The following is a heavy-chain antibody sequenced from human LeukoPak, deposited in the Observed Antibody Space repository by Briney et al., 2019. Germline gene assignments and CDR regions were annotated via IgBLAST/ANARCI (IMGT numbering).Heavy chain of an antibody. Sequence: GGSLRLSCAASGFTFDDYAMHWVRQAPGKGLEWVSGISWNSGSIGYADSVKGRFTISRDNAKNSLYLQMNSLRAGDTAVYYCARVGAAGSLGYWGQGTLVTVSS. CDR3: ARVGAAGSLGY. J-gene: IGHJ4*02. CDR1: GFTFDDYA. D-gene: IGHD6-13*01. V-gene: IGHV3-9*01. CDR2: ISWNSGSI.